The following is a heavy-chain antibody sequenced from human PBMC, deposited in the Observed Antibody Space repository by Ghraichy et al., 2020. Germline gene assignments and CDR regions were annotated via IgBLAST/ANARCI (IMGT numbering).Heavy chain of an antibody. CDR1: GFAFSSYS. D-gene: IGHD2-2*01. Sequence: GSLRLSCAASGFAFSSYSMIWVRQAPGKGLEWVSYISSGSFTIYYADSVKGRFTISRDNAKNSLYLQMNSLRDEDTAVYYCARDSSTSATYYYYYGMDVWGQGTTVTVSS. V-gene: IGHV3-48*02. J-gene: IGHJ6*02. CDR2: ISSGSFTI. CDR3: ARDSSTSATYYYYYGMDV.